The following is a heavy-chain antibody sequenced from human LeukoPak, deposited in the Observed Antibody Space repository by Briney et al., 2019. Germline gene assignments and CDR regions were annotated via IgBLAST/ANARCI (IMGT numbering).Heavy chain of an antibody. Sequence: SETLSLTCTVSGGSISSGSYYWSWIRQPAGKGLEWIGYIYYSGSTNYNPSLKSRVTISVDTSKNQFSLKLSSVTAADTAVYYCARSHNWFDPWGQGTLVTVSS. CDR3: ARSHNWFDP. CDR2: IYYSGST. CDR1: GGSISSGSYY. V-gene: IGHV4-61*10. J-gene: IGHJ5*02.